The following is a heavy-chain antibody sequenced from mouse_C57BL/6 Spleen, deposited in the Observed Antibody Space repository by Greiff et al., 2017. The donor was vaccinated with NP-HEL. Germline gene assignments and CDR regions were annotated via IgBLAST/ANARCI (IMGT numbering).Heavy chain of an antibody. V-gene: IGHV2-5*01. J-gene: IGHJ4*01. Sequence: VKLQESGPGLVQPSQSLSITCTVSGFSLTSYGVHWVRQSPGKGLEWLGVIWRGGSTDYNAAFMSRLSITKDNSKSQVFFKMNSLQADDTAIYYCAKIRGDYYAMDYWGQGTSVTVSS. CDR2: IWRGGST. CDR3: AKIRGDYYAMDY. CDR1: GFSLTSYG.